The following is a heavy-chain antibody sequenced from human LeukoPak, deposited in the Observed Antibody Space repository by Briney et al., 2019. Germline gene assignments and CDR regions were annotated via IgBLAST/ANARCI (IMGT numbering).Heavy chain of an antibody. V-gene: IGHV3-30*02. CDR1: GFTFSSYG. J-gene: IGHJ4*02. CDR3: AKGWVVVPAAIPRY. Sequence: PGGSLRLSCAASGFTFSSYGMHWVRQAPGKGLEWVAFIRYDGSNKYYADSVKGRFTISRDNSKNTLYLQMNSLRAEDTAVYYCAKGWVVVPAAIPRYWGQGTLVTVSS. D-gene: IGHD2-2*01. CDR2: IRYDGSNK.